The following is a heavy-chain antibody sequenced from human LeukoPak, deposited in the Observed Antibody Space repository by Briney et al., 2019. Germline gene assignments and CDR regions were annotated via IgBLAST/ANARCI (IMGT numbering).Heavy chain of an antibody. D-gene: IGHD5-24*01. CDR3: ARVGDGYGAKDFDY. CDR1: GGTFSSYA. Sequence: ASVTVSCKASGGTFSSYAISWVRQAPGQGLEWMGGIIPVFGTANYAQKFQGRVTITADESTSTAYMELSSLRSEDTAVYYCARVGDGYGAKDFDYWGQGTLVTVSS. V-gene: IGHV1-69*13. J-gene: IGHJ4*02. CDR2: IIPVFGTA.